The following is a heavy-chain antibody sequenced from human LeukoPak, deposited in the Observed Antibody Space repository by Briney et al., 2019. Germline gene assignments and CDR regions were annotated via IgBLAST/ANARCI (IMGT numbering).Heavy chain of an antibody. V-gene: IGHV4-4*08. CDR3: ARSYGDSRMDY. J-gene: IGHJ4*02. CDR1: GASMTIYY. D-gene: IGHD4-17*01. CDR2: VYSSGRN. Sequence: SETLSLTCNVSGASMTIYYWTWIRQPPGKGLEWIGYVYSSGRNNYNASLKSRVTISLGTSKNQFSLKLSSVTAADTAVYYCARSYGDSRMDYWGQGTLVTVSS.